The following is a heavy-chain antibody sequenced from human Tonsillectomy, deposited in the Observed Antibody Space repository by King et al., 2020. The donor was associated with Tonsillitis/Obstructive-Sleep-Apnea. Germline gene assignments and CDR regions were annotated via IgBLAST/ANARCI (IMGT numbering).Heavy chain of an antibody. J-gene: IGHJ4*02. CDR3: ARGVRLVVPAAPGPYFDY. CDR1: GGSISSYY. D-gene: IGHD2-2*01. V-gene: IGHV4-59*01. Sequence: QLQESGPGLVKPSETLSLTCTVSGGSISSYYWSWIRQPPGKGLEWIGYIYYSGSTNYNPSLKSRVTISVDTSKNQFSLKLSSVTAADTAVYYCARGVRLVVPAAPGPYFDYWGQGTLVTVSS. CDR2: IYYSGST.